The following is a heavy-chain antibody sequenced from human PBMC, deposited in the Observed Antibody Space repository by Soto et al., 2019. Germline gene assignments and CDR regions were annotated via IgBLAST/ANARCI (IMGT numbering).Heavy chain of an antibody. J-gene: IGHJ6*02. D-gene: IGHD3-3*01. CDR3: AGIGDEIYSVMAV. Sequence: QVQLQESGPGLVKPSETLSLTCTVSGGSMRSYYWNWIRQPAGEGLEWIGRIYARGSTKYNPSLESRVTMFVDVAQNQFSLRLTSVTAADTAVYYCAGIGDEIYSVMAVWGQGTTVTVSS. CDR2: IYARGST. V-gene: IGHV4-4*07. CDR1: GGSMRSYY.